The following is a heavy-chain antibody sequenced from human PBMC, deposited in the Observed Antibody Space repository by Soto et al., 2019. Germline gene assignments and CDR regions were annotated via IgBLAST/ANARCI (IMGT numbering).Heavy chain of an antibody. V-gene: IGHV5-51*01. CDR3: ARVRILSGLFRSFDY. CDR2: VYVDDSDT. J-gene: IGHJ4*02. D-gene: IGHD3-10*01. CDR1: GYSFTSYW. Sequence: GSLKISCEDCGYSFTSYWLAWVRQMPGKGLEWMGIVYVDDSDTKYSPSFEGQVTISADKYLNSAYLQWTSLRASDTAMYYCARVRILSGLFRSFDYWGQGTQVTVSS.